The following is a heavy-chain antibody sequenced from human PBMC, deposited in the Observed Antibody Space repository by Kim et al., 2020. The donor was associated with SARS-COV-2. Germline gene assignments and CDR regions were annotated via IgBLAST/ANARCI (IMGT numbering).Heavy chain of an antibody. CDR3: ARDSWGIAVAGRPLAGMDV. V-gene: IGHV1-46*01. J-gene: IGHJ6*02. D-gene: IGHD6-19*01. CDR1: GYTFTSYY. Sequence: ASVKVSCKASGYTFTSYYMHWVRQAPGQGLEWMGIINPSGGSTSYAQKFQGRVTMTRDTSTSTVYMELSSLRSEDTAVYYCARDSWGIAVAGRPLAGMDVWGQGTTVTVSS. CDR2: INPSGGST.